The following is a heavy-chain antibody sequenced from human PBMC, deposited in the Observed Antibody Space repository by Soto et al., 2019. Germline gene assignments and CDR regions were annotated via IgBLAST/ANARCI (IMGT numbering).Heavy chain of an antibody. CDR2: IVVGSGNT. J-gene: IGHJ4*02. D-gene: IGHD3-10*01. CDR3: AFSYYSPRHYFDY. V-gene: IGHV1-58*01. Sequence: QMQLVQSGPEVKKPGTSVKVSCKASEFTFTSSPVQWVRQARGQRLEWIGWIVVGSGNTNYAQKFQERVTITRDMSTSTAYMELSSLRSEDTAVYYCAFSYYSPRHYFDYWGQGTLVTVSS. CDR1: EFTFTSSP.